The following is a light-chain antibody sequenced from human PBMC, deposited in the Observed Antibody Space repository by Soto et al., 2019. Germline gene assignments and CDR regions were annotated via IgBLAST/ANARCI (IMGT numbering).Light chain of an antibody. Sequence: EIVLTQSPATLSLSPGERATLSCRASQSVSYYLAWYQQRPGQAPRLLIYDASNRATGIPARFSGSGSGTDFVLTISSLEPEDFAVYYCQRRRHLFTFGPGTKVDI. CDR3: QRRRHLFT. CDR1: QSVSYY. V-gene: IGKV3-11*01. J-gene: IGKJ3*01. CDR2: DAS.